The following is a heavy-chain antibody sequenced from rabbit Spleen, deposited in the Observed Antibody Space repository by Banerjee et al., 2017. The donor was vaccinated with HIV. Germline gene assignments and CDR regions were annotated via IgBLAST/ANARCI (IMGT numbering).Heavy chain of an antibody. D-gene: IGHD7-1*01. CDR1: GFSFSSSYW. CDR3: GRAVGDSDDTDYFDL. J-gene: IGHJ4*01. V-gene: IGHV1S40*01. CDR2: IYGGSSSRA. Sequence: QSLEESGGDLVKPGASLTLTCTASGFSFSSSYWICWVRQAPGKGLEWIACIYGGSSSRAASASWARGRFTVSRTSSTTVTLQMTSLTAADTATYFCGRAVGDSDDTDYFDLWGPGTLVTVS.